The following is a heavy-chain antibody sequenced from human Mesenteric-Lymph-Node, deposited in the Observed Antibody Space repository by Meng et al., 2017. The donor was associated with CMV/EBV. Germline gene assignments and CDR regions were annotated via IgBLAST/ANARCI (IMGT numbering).Heavy chain of an antibody. V-gene: IGHV4-34*01. CDR3: ARAPMSGYDYVWGSYRWGYYFDY. J-gene: IGHJ4*02. CDR1: GGSFSGYY. D-gene: IGHD3-16*02. Sequence: GSLRLSCAVYGGSFSGYYWSWIRQPPGKGLEWIGEINHSGSTNYNPSLKSRVTISVDTSKNQFSLKLSSVTAADTAVYYCARAPMSGYDYVWGSYRWGYYFDYWGQGTLVTVSS. CDR2: INHSGST.